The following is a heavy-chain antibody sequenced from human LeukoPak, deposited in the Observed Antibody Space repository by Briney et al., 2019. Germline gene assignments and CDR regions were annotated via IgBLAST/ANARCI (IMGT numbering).Heavy chain of an antibody. CDR2: INVGNGNT. CDR1: GYTFTSCA. J-gene: IGHJ4*02. V-gene: IGHV1-3*01. Sequence: ASVKVSCKASGYTFTSCAIHWVRQAPGQSPEWVGWINVGNGNTKYSQKFQGRVTITRDTSASTAYMELSSLRSEDTAVYYCARLTVTPYYFDYWGQGTLVTVSS. CDR3: ARLTVTPYYFDY. D-gene: IGHD4-17*01.